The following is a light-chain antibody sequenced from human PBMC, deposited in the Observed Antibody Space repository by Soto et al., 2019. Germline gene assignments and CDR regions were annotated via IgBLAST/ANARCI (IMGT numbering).Light chain of an antibody. V-gene: IGKV1-5*01. J-gene: IGKJ2*01. Sequence: DTQMTQSPSTLSASVGDTVTITCRASQTIYTWLAWYQQKPGKAPKVIIYDASTLESRVPSRFSGSGSGTEFTLTISGLQPDDFATYYCQQYNDYLPYTFGQGTK. CDR1: QTIYTW. CDR2: DAS. CDR3: QQYNDYLPYT.